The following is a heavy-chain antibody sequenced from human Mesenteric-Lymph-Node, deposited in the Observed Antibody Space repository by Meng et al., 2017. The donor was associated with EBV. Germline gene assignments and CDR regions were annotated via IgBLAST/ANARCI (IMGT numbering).Heavy chain of an antibody. CDR1: GYTFTGYY. Sequence: QWQRVESWGEGKKPGASGKVSCKASGYTFTGYYMDWVRQAPGQGLEWMGWINPNSGGTNYAQKFQGWVTMTRDTSISTAYMELSRLRSDDTAVYFCTRGSTVTTNWFDPWGQGTLVTVSS. CDR3: TRGSTVTTNWFDP. CDR2: INPNSGGT. V-gene: IGHV1-2*04. D-gene: IGHD4-17*01. J-gene: IGHJ5*02.